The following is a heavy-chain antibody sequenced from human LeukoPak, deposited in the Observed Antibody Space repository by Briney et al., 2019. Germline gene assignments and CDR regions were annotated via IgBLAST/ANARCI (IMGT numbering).Heavy chain of an antibody. CDR1: GFTFPSYA. J-gene: IGHJ5*02. V-gene: IGHV3-23*01. D-gene: IGHD2-2*01. CDR2: ISASGSAT. Sequence: GGSLRLSCAASGFTFPSYAMTWVRQAPGKGLEWVSSISASGSATYYADSVKGRFTISMDNSKNTLSLQMNGLRAEDTALYYCAKLASSTNSNLGLASWGQGTLVTVSS. CDR3: AKLASSTNSNLGLAS.